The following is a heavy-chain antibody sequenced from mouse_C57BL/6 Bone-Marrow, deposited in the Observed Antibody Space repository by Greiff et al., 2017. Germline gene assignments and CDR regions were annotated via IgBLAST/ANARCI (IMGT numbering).Heavy chain of an antibody. D-gene: IGHD3-2*02. CDR2: IRLKSDNYAT. V-gene: IGHV6-3*01. J-gene: IGHJ3*01. CDR1: GFTFSNYW. CDR3: PGDSSGLFAY. Sequence: DVMLVESGGGLVQPGGSMKLSCVASGFTFSNYWMNWVRQSPEKGLEWVAQIRLKSDNYATHYAESVKGRFTISRDDSKSSVYLQMNNLRAEDTGIYYCPGDSSGLFAYWGQGTLVTVAA.